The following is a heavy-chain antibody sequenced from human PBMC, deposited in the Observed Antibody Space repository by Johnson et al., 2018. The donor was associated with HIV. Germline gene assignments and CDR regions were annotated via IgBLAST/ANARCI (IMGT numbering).Heavy chain of an antibody. Sequence: VESGGGLVQPGGSLRLSCVASGYTFSHYWMSWFRQGPGTGLAWVANIKQAGSEKYYVDSVKGRFTLSRDNAKNSLYLQMNSLRAEDTAVYYCARGRKTVTTVRPSAFDIWGQGTMVTVSS. V-gene: IGHV3-7*02. CDR3: ARGRKTVTTVRPSAFDI. CDR2: IKQAGSEK. J-gene: IGHJ3*02. CDR1: GYTFSHYW. D-gene: IGHD4-17*01.